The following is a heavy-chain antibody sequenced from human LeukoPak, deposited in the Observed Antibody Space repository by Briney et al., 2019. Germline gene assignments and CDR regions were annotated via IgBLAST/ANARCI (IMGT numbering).Heavy chain of an antibody. V-gene: IGHV4-4*02. CDR2: IYHNGTP. D-gene: IGHD2-2*02. CDR3: ATAPILRGEGGEHYKYGMDV. CDR1: VGSISSGNW. J-gene: IGHJ6*02. Sequence: SETLSLTCAVSVGSISSGNWWSWVRQSPGKGLEWIGEIYHNGTPNYSPSLKSRVTISADTFKNHFSLKLTSVTAADTAVYYCATAPILRGEGGEHYKYGMDVWGQGTTIIVSS.